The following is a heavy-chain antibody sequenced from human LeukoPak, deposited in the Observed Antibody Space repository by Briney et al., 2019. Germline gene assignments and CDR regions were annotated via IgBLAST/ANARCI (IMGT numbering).Heavy chain of an antibody. CDR3: ARYYDFWSGYHFDY. J-gene: IGHJ4*02. D-gene: IGHD3-3*01. CDR2: INHSGST. V-gene: IGHV4-34*01. Sequence: SETLSLTCAVYGGSFSGYYWSWIRQPPGKGLEWIGEINHSGSTNYNPSLKSRVTISVDTSKNQFSLKLSSVTAADTAAYYCARYYDFWSGYHFDYWGQGTLVTVSS. CDR1: GGSFSGYY.